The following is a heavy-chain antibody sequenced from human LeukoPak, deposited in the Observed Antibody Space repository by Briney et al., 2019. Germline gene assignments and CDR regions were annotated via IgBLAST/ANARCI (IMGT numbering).Heavy chain of an antibody. D-gene: IGHD4-23*01. Sequence: GGSLRLSCAASGFTFSSYSMNWVRQAPGKGLDWVSYISSSSSTIYYADSVKGRFTISRDNAKNSLYLQMNSLRAEDTAVYYCARDFGGNAAPFDYWGQGTLVTVSS. CDR1: GFTFSSYS. J-gene: IGHJ4*02. CDR3: ARDFGGNAAPFDY. CDR2: ISSSSSTI. V-gene: IGHV3-48*04.